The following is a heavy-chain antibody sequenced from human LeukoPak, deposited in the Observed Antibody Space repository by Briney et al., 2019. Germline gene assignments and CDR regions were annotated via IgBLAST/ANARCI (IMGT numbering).Heavy chain of an antibody. J-gene: IGHJ4*02. CDR3: AKEHTVVTPSPDY. CDR1: GFTFSNYG. V-gene: IGHV3-30*02. Sequence: PGESLKISCAASGFTFSNYGMHWVRQAPGKGLEWVAFIRYDGSNKYYADSVKGRFTISRDNSKSTLYLQMDSLRAEDTAVYYCAKEHTVVTPSPDYWGQGTLVTVSS. D-gene: IGHD4-23*01. CDR2: IRYDGSNK.